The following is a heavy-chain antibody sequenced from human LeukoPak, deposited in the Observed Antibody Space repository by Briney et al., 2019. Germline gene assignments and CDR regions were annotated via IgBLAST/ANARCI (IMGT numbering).Heavy chain of an antibody. J-gene: IGHJ6*02. CDR1: GFTFSSYD. CDR3: AKDDCSGGSCYYYYGMDV. D-gene: IGHD2-15*01. CDR2: ISGSGGST. V-gene: IGHV3-23*01. Sequence: GGSLRLSCAASGFTFSSYDMSWVRQAPGKGLEWVSAISGSGGSTYYADSVKGRFTISRDNSKNTLYLQMNSLRAEDTAVYYCAKDDCSGGSCYYYYGMDVWGQGTTVTVSS.